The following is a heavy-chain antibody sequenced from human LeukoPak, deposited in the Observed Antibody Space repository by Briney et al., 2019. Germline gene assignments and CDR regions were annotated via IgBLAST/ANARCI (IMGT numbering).Heavy chain of an antibody. CDR3: ASSAAAGTFDY. D-gene: IGHD6-13*01. CDR2: IYSGGST. J-gene: IGHJ4*02. V-gene: IGHV3-66*01. CDR1: GFTVSGNY. Sequence: GGSLRLSCAASGFTVSGNYMSWVRQAPGKGLEWVSVIYSGGSTYYADSVKGRFTISRDNAKNSLYLQMNSLRAEDTAVYYCASSAAAGTFDYWGQGTLVTVSS.